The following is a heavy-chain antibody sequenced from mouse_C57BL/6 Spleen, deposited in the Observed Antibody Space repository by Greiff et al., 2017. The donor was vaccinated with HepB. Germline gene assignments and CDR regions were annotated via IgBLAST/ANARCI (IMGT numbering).Heavy chain of an antibody. CDR1: GFTFSSYG. J-gene: IGHJ3*01. D-gene: IGHD3-2*02. Sequence: EVMLVESGGDLVKPGGSLKLSCAASGFTFSSYGMSWVRQTPDKRLEWVATISSGGSYTYYPDSVKGRFTISRDNAKNTLYLQMSSLKSEDTAMYYCAREGVRLHRFAYWGQGTLVTVSA. CDR2: ISSGGSYT. CDR3: AREGVRLHRFAY. V-gene: IGHV5-6*01.